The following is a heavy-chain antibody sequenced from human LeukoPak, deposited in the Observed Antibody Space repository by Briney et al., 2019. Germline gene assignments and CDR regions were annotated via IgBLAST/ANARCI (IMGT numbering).Heavy chain of an antibody. V-gene: IGHV1-58*02. Sequence: SVKVSCKASGFTFTRSAMQWVRQARGQRLEWIGWIVVGSGNTKYAQKFQERVTITRDMSTGTAYMELSSLRSEDTAVYYCAASGFGFGELPSYFYYYMDVWGKGTTVTVSS. J-gene: IGHJ6*03. CDR3: AASGFGFGELPSYFYYYMDV. CDR2: IVVGSGNT. CDR1: GFTFTRSA. D-gene: IGHD3-10*01.